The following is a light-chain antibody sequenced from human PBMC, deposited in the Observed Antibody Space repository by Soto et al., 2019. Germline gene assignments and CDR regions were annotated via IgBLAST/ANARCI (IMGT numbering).Light chain of an antibody. Sequence: QSVLTQPPSVSGAPGQRVTISCTGTMSNIGAGYDVHWYQQIPGTAPKLLIYRNHDRPSGVPDRFSGSKSGTSASLTITGLQAEDEADYYCQSYDTSVSGARVFGGGTKLTVI. CDR2: RNH. CDR3: QSYDTSVSGARV. CDR1: MSNIGAGYD. J-gene: IGLJ3*02. V-gene: IGLV1-40*01.